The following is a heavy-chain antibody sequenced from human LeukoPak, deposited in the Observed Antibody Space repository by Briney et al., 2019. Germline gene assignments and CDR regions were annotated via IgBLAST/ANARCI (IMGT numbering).Heavy chain of an antibody. D-gene: IGHD3-22*01. Sequence: SETLSLTCTVSGGSISSYYWSWIRQPAGKGLEWIGRIYTSGSTNYNPSLKSRVTMSVDTSKNQFSLKLSSVTAADTAVYYCARGPDYYDSSGYFSDYWGQGTLVTVSS. J-gene: IGHJ4*02. CDR2: IYTSGST. CDR3: ARGPDYYDSSGYFSDY. V-gene: IGHV4-4*07. CDR1: GGSISSYY.